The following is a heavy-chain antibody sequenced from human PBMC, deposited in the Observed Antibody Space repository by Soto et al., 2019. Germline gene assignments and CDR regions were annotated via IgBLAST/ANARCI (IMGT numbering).Heavy chain of an antibody. CDR3: ARGVTMVRGPFHYYGMDV. CDR2: INHSGST. V-gene: IGHV4-34*01. D-gene: IGHD3-10*01. Sequence: PSETLSLTCAVYGGSFSGYYWSWIRQPPGKGLEWIGEINHSGSTNYNPSLKSRVTISVDTSKNQFSLKLSSVTAADTAVYYCARGVTMVRGPFHYYGMDVWGQGTTVTVS. J-gene: IGHJ6*02. CDR1: GGSFSGYY.